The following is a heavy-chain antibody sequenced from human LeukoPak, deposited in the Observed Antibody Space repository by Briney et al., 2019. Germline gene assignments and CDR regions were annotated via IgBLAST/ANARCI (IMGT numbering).Heavy chain of an antibody. D-gene: IGHD3-22*01. J-gene: IGHJ4*02. V-gene: IGHV5-51*01. Sequence: GESLKISCKASGHTFDNYWIGWVRQTPGRGLEWMGIIYPGDSDTRYSPSFQGQVTISADKSISTAYLQWSSLKASDTAMYYCARAGYYDSSGYYPTDFDYWGQGTLVTVSS. CDR1: GHTFDNYW. CDR2: IYPGDSDT. CDR3: ARAGYYDSSGYYPTDFDY.